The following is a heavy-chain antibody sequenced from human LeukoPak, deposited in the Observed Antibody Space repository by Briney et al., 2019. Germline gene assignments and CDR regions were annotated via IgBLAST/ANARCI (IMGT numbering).Heavy chain of an antibody. CDR1: AFTFSNAW. Sequence: PGGSLRLSCAASAFTFSNAWMSWVRQAPGKGLEWVGRIRSETDGGTTVYAAPVKGRFSISRDDSKNTLYLQMNSLKTEDTAVYYCTTENWNDLTLYGLDVWGQGTAVTVSS. J-gene: IGHJ6*02. V-gene: IGHV3-15*01. D-gene: IGHD1-1*01. CDR2: IRSETDGGTT. CDR3: TTENWNDLTLYGLDV.